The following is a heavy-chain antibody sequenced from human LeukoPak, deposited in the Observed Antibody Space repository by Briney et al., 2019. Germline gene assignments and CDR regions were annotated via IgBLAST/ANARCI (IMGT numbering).Heavy chain of an antibody. CDR2: ISWNSGSI. CDR1: GFTFDDYA. J-gene: IGHJ4*02. CDR3: AKDMGPYYYDSSGYQA. V-gene: IGHV3-9*01. Sequence: GGSLRLSCAASGFTFDDYAMHWVRQAPGKGLEWVSGISWNSGSIGYADSVKGRFTISRDNAKNSLYLQMNSLRAGDTALYYCAKDMGPYYYDSSGYQARGQGTLVTVSS. D-gene: IGHD3-22*01.